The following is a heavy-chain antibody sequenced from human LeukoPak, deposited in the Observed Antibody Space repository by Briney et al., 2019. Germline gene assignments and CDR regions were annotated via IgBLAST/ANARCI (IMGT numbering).Heavy chain of an antibody. Sequence: GRSLRLSCAASGFTFSNYDMHWVRQGIGKGLEWVSAIGDGGATYYPGSVKGRFTISRDNAKNSLYLQMNSLRAEDTAVYYCTREDLGVGWTYFDYWGQGTLVTVSS. CDR1: GFTFSNYD. CDR2: IGDGGAT. V-gene: IGHV3-13*01. J-gene: IGHJ4*02. CDR3: TREDLGVGWTYFDY. D-gene: IGHD6-19*01.